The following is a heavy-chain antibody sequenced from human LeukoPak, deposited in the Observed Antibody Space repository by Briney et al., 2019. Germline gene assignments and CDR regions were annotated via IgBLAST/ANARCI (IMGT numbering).Heavy chain of an antibody. J-gene: IGHJ4*02. Sequence: SGGSLRLSCAASGFTFSSYAMHWVRQAPGKGLEWVAVISYDGSNKYYADSVKGRFTISRDNSKNALYLQMNSLRAEDTAVYYCARGGSSHYWGQGTLVTVSS. D-gene: IGHD1-26*01. CDR1: GFTFSSYA. CDR2: ISYDGSNK. V-gene: IGHV3-30-3*01. CDR3: ARGGSSHY.